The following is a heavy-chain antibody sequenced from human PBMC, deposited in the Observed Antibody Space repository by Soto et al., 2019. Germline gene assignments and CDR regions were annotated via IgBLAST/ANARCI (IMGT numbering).Heavy chain of an antibody. D-gene: IGHD1-26*01. Sequence: SETLSLTCTASGGSISSSSYYWGWIRQPPGKGLEWIGSIYYSGSTYYNPSLKSRVTISVDTSKNQFSLKLSSVTAADTAVYYCAREGGRRSWFDPWGQGTLVTVSS. CDR2: IYYSGST. J-gene: IGHJ5*02. V-gene: IGHV4-39*07. CDR3: AREGGRRSWFDP. CDR1: GGSISSSSYY.